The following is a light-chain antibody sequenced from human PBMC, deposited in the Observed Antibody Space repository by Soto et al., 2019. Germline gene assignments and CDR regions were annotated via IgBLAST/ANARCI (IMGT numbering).Light chain of an antibody. V-gene: IGLV1-36*01. J-gene: IGLJ2*01. Sequence: QSVLTQPPSVSEAPRQRVTISCSGSSSNIGNNAVNWYQQLPGKAPKLLIYYDDLLPSGVSDRFSGSKSGTSASLAISGLQSEDEADYYCAAWDDSRNVVVFGGGTQLTVL. CDR2: YDD. CDR3: AAWDDSRNVVV. CDR1: SSNIGNNA.